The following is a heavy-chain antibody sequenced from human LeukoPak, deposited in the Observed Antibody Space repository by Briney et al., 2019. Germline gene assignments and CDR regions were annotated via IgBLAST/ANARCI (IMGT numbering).Heavy chain of an antibody. CDR1: GFTFNSYA. CDR3: ARGWSSVSYYFQH. V-gene: IGHV3-23*01. CDR2: MSGGGTT. J-gene: IGHJ4*02. Sequence: GGSLRLSCETSGFTFNSYAVSWVRQAPGKGLEWVSSMSGGGTTYYADSVKGRFTISRDSSQNTLYLQMNGLRAEDAAVYLCARGWSSVSYYFQHWGQGTLVPRSS. D-gene: IGHD6-13*01.